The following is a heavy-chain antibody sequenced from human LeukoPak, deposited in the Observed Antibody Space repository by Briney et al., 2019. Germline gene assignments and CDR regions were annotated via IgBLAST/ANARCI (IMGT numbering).Heavy chain of an antibody. CDR2: ITSSSDTI. Sequence: GGSLRLSCTASGFTTSGFTFSRYSMNWVRQAPGKGLEWLSHITSSSDTIYYADSVKGRFTISRDNAKNSLYLQMNSLRAEDTAVYYCASFPWELWPTWGQGTLVTVSS. CDR3: ASFPWELWPT. CDR1: GFTTSGFTFSRYS. D-gene: IGHD1-26*01. J-gene: IGHJ4*02. V-gene: IGHV3-48*01.